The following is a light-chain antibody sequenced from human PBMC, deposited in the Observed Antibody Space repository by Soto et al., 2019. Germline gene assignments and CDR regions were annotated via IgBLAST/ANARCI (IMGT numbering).Light chain of an antibody. J-gene: IGKJ4*01. CDR3: QQYNGYPLT. CDR2: DFS. Sequence: DIQMTQSPSTLSASVGDRVTITCRASQTLRTWLAWYQQKPGKAPKLLNYDFSILQSGVPSRFSGSGSGTEFTLTISSRQPDDFATYYCQQYNGYPLTFGGGNKVE. V-gene: IGKV1-5*01. CDR1: QTLRTW.